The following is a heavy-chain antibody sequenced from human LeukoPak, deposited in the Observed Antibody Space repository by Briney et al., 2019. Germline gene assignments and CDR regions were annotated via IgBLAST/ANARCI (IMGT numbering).Heavy chain of an antibody. Sequence: PGGSLRLSCAASGFTFSSDWMTWVRQAPGKGLEWVGSIKPDGSERYYMDSVKGRFTISRDNARNSLYLHLNSLRAEDTAVYYCARYSSSWYYYYYGMDVWGQGTTVTVSS. J-gene: IGHJ6*02. D-gene: IGHD6-13*01. CDR3: ARYSSSWYYYYYGMDV. V-gene: IGHV3-7*01. CDR1: GFTFSSDW. CDR2: IKPDGSER.